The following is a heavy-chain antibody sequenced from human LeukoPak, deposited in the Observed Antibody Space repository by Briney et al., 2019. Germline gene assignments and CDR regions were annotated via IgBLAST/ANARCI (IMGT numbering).Heavy chain of an antibody. D-gene: IGHD2-2*01. Sequence: SETLSLTCTVSGGSISSYYWSWLRQPAGKGLEWIGRIYTSGSTNYNPSLKSRVTMSVDTSKNQFSLKLSSVTAADTAVYYCARVYCSSTSCSTFDYWGQGTLVTVSS. CDR3: ARVYCSSTSCSTFDY. V-gene: IGHV4-4*07. J-gene: IGHJ4*02. CDR1: GGSISSYY. CDR2: IYTSGST.